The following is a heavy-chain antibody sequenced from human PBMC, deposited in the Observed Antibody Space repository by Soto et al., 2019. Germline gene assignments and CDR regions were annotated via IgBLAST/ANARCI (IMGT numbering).Heavy chain of an antibody. Sequence: QVQLVQSGAEVKKPGASVKVSCKASGYTITNYYIHWVRQAPGQRLEWLGIINPSGGSTSYAQKFQGRITMTWDTSTSTVYMELNSLRSEDTAVYYCASHSIGDRYGDYSDYWGRGTVVTVSS. CDR2: INPSGGST. CDR1: GYTITNYY. D-gene: IGHD3-10*01. J-gene: IGHJ4*02. CDR3: ASHSIGDRYGDYSDY. V-gene: IGHV1-46*01.